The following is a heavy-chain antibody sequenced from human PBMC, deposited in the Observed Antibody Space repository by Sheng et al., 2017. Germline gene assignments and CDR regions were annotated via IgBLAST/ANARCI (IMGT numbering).Heavy chain of an antibody. CDR3: ASDISFKDGYNYYY. CDR2: ISYDGSNK. V-gene: IGHV3-30*04. Sequence: QVQLVESGGGVVQPGRSLRLSCAASGFTFSSYAMHWVRQAPGKGLEWVAVISYDGSNKYYADSVKGRFTISRDNSKNTLYLQMNSLRAEDTAVYYCASDISFKDGYNYYYWGQGTLVTVSS. D-gene: IGHD5-12*01. J-gene: IGHJ4*02. CDR1: GFTFSSYA.